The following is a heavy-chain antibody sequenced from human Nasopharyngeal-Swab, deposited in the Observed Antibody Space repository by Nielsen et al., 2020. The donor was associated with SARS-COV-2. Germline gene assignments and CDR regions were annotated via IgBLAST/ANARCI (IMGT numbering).Heavy chain of an antibody. Sequence: SETLSLTCAVYGGSFSGVYRSWIRQPPGKGLEWIGEIDHSGSTNYNPSLKSRVTISLDTSKNQFPLKLTSVTAADTAVYYCARGRLRRYYDYVWGSYRSDVFDIWGQGTMVTGSS. CDR1: GGSFSGVY. J-gene: IGHJ3*02. CDR2: IDHSGST. D-gene: IGHD3-16*02. V-gene: IGHV4-34*01. CDR3: ARGRLRRYYDYVWGSYRSDVFDI.